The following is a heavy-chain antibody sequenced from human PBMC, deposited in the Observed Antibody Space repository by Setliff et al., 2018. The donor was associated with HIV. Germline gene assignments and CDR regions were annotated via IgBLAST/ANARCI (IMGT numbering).Heavy chain of an antibody. Sequence: ASVKVSCKASGYNFTDYDINWVRQATGQGLEWMGIINANGGGTSYAQKFQGRVTLTRNTSISTAYMELSSLRSEDTAVYSCARVATVSHPGDYFDYWGQGTLVTVSS. J-gene: IGHJ4*02. V-gene: IGHV1-8*02. CDR1: GYNFTDYD. CDR3: ARVATVSHPGDYFDY. D-gene: IGHD4-4*01. CDR2: INANGGGT.